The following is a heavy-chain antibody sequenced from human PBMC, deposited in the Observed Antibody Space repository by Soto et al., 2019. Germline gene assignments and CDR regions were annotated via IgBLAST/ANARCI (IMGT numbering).Heavy chain of an antibody. V-gene: IGHV4-34*01. CDR2: INPRGST. Sequence: QVQLQQWGAGLLKPSETLSLTCAVYGGAFSAYYWSWIRQPPGKGLEWLGEINPRGSTKYNSSLKSRVTISVDTSKNQFSLKLTSVTAADTAVYYCARGVENQAAAAANWFDPWGQGTLVTVSS. J-gene: IGHJ5*02. CDR1: GGAFSAYY. D-gene: IGHD6-13*01. CDR3: ARGVENQAAAAANWFDP.